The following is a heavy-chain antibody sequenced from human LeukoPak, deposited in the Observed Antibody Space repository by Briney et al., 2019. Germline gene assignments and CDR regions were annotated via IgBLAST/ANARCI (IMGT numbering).Heavy chain of an antibody. Sequence: PSQTLSLTCTVSGVSISSGGYYWSWIRQPPGKGLEWIGYIYQSGTTYYNPSLKSRATISVDRSKNQFSLKLTSVTAADTAVYYCARLDPSGSGSYWGQGTLVTVSS. D-gene: IGHD3-10*01. V-gene: IGHV4-30-2*01. J-gene: IGHJ4*02. CDR1: GVSISSGGYY. CDR2: IYQSGTT. CDR3: ARLDPSGSGSY.